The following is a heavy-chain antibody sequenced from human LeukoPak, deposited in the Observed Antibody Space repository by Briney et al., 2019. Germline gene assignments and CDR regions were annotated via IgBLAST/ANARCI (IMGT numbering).Heavy chain of an antibody. CDR1: GFSFNNYA. V-gene: IGHV3-33*01. J-gene: IGHJ5*02. CDR2: IWYDGSNK. Sequence: GGSLRLSCAASGFSFNNYAMHWVRQAPGKGLEWVTTIWYDGSNKYYGDSVKGRFTISRDNSKSTLYLQMNSLRAEDTAVYYCARDKGNHPYNWFDPWGQGTLVTVSS. D-gene: IGHD1-14*01. CDR3: ARDKGNHPYNWFDP.